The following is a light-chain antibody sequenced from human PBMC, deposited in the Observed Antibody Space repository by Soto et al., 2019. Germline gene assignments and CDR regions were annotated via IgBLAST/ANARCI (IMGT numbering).Light chain of an antibody. CDR3: QQRSNWPFT. J-gene: IGKJ3*01. CDR2: DAS. CDR1: QSVSSY. Sequence: EIVFTQSPATLSFSRGERATLSCRASQSVSSYLAWYQQKPGQAPRLLIYDASNRATGIPARFSGSGSGTDFTLTISSLEPEDFAVYYCQQRSNWPFTLGPGTKVDIK. V-gene: IGKV3-11*01.